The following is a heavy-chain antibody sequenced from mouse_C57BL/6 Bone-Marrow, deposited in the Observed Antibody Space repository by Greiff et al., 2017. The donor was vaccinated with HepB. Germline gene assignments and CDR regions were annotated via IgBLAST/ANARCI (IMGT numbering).Heavy chain of an antibody. J-gene: IGHJ3*01. Sequence: QVQLQQPGAELVMPGASVKLSCKASGYTFTSYWMHWVKQRPGQGLEWIGEIDPSDSYTNYNQKFKGKSTLTVDNSSSTAYMQLSSLTSEASAVYYCARGDYGSSYVWFAYWGQGTLVTVSA. D-gene: IGHD1-1*01. V-gene: IGHV1-69*01. CDR1: GYTFTSYW. CDR3: ARGDYGSSYVWFAY. CDR2: IDPSDSYT.